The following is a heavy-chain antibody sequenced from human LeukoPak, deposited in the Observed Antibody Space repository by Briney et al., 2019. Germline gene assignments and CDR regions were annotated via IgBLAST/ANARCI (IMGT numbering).Heavy chain of an antibody. D-gene: IGHD6-19*01. CDR1: GFTFSSYA. V-gene: IGHV3-30-3*01. Sequence: GRSLRLSCAASGFTFSSYAMHWVRQAPGKGLEWVAVISYDGSNKYYADSVKGRFTISRDNSKNTLYLQMNSLRAEDTAVYYCARDDSSGWYVYYYGMDVWGQGTTVTVSS. CDR2: ISYDGSNK. J-gene: IGHJ6*02. CDR3: ARDDSSGWYVYYYGMDV.